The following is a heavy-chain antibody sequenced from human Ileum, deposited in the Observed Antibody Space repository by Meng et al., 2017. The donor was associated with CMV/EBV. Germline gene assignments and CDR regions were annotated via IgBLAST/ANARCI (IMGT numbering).Heavy chain of an antibody. V-gene: IGHV3-53*01. D-gene: IGHD3-3*01. CDR2: IYSGGST. CDR3: ARDLKPEYYDFWSGFLFDP. Sequence: GESLKISCAASGFSVSTNYMNWVRQAPGKGLEWISVIYSGGSTYYADSVKGRFTISRDNAKNSLYLQMNSLRAEDTAVYYCARDLKPEYYDFWSGFLFDPWGQGTLVTVSS. J-gene: IGHJ5*02. CDR1: GFSVSTNY.